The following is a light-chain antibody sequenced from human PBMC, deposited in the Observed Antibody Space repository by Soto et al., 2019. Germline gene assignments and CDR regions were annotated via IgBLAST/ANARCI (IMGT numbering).Light chain of an antibody. V-gene: IGKV3-15*01. CDR3: YQYNDWPPRWT. Sequence: EIVMTQSPATLSVSPGERATLSCRASQSVSTYLAWYQQKPGQATRLLIYSASTRATGIPARFSGGGSGTEFTLTISSLQSEDFAVYICYQYNDWPPRWTFGQGTKVEIK. CDR2: SAS. J-gene: IGKJ1*01. CDR1: QSVSTY.